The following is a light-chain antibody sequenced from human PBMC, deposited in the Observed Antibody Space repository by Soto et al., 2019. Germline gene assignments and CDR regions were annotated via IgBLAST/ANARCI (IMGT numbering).Light chain of an antibody. J-gene: IGLJ2*01. CDR1: SSDIGSYTF. Sequence: QSALTQPASVAGSPGQSITISCTGTSSDIGSYTFVSWYQQHPGKAPKLMIYDVTNRPSGVSSRFSGSRSGNTASLTISGLQVEDEADYYCSSFITSSTLVIFGGATKLTVL. CDR2: DVT. V-gene: IGLV2-14*03. CDR3: SSFITSSTLVI.